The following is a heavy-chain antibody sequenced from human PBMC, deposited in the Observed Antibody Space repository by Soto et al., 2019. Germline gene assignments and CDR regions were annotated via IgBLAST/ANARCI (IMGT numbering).Heavy chain of an antibody. CDR1: GFTFSSHS. Sequence: EVQLVESGGGLVQPGGSLRLSCAASGFTFSSHSMNWVRQAPGKGLEWVSYISSSGSTIYYADSVKGRFTISRDNAKNSLYLQMNSLRDEDTAVYYCARDLRMVYAIDFDYWGQGTLVTVSS. J-gene: IGHJ4*02. V-gene: IGHV3-48*02. CDR3: ARDLRMVYAIDFDY. D-gene: IGHD2-8*01. CDR2: ISSSGSTI.